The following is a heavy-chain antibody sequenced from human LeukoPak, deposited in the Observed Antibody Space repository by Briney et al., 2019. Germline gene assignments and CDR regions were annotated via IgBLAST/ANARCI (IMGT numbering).Heavy chain of an antibody. Sequence: SVKVSCKASGGTFSIYAISWVRQAPGRGLEWMGRIIPIFGTANYAQKFQGRVTITADESTSTAYMELSSLRSEDTAVYYCARTRGGSWYGSDYWGQGTLVTVSS. CDR2: IIPIFGTA. CDR1: GGTFSIYA. V-gene: IGHV1-69*13. D-gene: IGHD6-13*01. CDR3: ARTRGGSWYGSDY. J-gene: IGHJ4*02.